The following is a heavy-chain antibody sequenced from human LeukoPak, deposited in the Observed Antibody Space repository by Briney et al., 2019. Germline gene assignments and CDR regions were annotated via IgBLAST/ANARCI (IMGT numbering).Heavy chain of an antibody. J-gene: IGHJ4*02. CDR3: ARGGTIFGVVKS. CDR1: GGTFSSYA. V-gene: IGHV1-8*02. CDR2: MNPNSGNT. D-gene: IGHD3-3*01. Sequence: GASVKVSCKASGGTFSSYAISWVRQATGQGLEWMGWMNPNSGNTGYAQKFQGRVTMTRNTSISTAYMELSSLRSEDTAVYYCARGGTIFGVVKSWGEGTLVTVSS.